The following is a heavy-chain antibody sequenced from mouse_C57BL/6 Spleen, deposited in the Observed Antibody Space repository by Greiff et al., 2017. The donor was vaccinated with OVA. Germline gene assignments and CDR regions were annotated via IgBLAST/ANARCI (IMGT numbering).Heavy chain of an antibody. J-gene: IGHJ3*01. CDR1: GFTFSSYA. D-gene: IGHD2-4*01. CDR2: ISSGGDYI. CDR3: TKYDYDVGFAY. Sequence: EVMLVESGEGLVKPGGSLKLSCAASGFTFSSYAMSWVRQTPEKRLEWVAYISSGGDYIYYADTVKGRFTISRDNARNTLYLQMSSLKSEDTAMYYCTKYDYDVGFAYWGQGTLVTVSA. V-gene: IGHV5-9-1*02.